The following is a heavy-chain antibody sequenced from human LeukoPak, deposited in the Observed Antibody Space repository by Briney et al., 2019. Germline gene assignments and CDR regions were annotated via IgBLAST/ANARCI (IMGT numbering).Heavy chain of an antibody. CDR1: DDSISRDF. CDR3: ARLPDVSGWPFDY. J-gene: IGHJ4*02. Sequence: SETPSLTCTASDDSISRDFWAWIRQPPGKGLEWIGYIRYSGRTEYNPSLKSRVTISIQTSKNQFSLKLTSVTAADTAIYYCARLPDVSGWPFDYRGQGILVTVSS. V-gene: IGHV4-59*01. D-gene: IGHD6-19*01. CDR2: IRYSGRT.